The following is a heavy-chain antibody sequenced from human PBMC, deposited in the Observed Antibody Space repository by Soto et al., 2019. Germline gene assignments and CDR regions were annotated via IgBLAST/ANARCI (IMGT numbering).Heavy chain of an antibody. V-gene: IGHV3-30*18. CDR2: ISYDGSNK. D-gene: IGHD6-19*01. CDR3: AKSVEADSSGWTDY. J-gene: IGHJ4*02. Sequence: GGSLRLSCAASGFTFSSYGMHWVRQAPGKGLEWVAVISYDGSNKYYADSVKGRFTISRDNSKNTLYLQMNSLRAEDTAVYYCAKSVEADSSGWTDYWGQGTLVTVSS. CDR1: GFTFSSYG.